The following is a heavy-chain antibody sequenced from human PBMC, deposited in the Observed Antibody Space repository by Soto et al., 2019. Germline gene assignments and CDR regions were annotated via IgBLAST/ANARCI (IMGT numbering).Heavy chain of an antibody. V-gene: IGHV3-15*01. D-gene: IGHD6-19*01. CDR3: TTDFFGAVAGTDYYYYGMDV. CDR2: IKSKTDGGTT. CDR1: GFTFSNAW. Sequence: GGSLRLSXAASGFTFSNAWMSWVRQAPGKGLEWVGRIKSKTDGGTTDYAAPVKGRFTISRDDSKNTLYLQMNSLKTEDTAVYYCTTDFFGAVAGTDYYYYGMDVWGQGTTVTVSS. J-gene: IGHJ6*02.